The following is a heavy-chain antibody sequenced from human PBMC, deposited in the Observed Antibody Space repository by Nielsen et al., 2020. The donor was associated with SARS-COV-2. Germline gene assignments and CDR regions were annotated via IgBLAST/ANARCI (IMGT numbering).Heavy chain of an antibody. CDR3: ARDPHYDSSGYNWYFDL. CDR2: ISGSGGST. CDR1: GFTFSSYA. Sequence: GESLKISCAASGFTFSSYAMSWVRQAPGKGLEWVSAISGSGGSTYYADSVKGRFTISRDNSKNTLYLQMNSLRAEDTAVYYCARDPHYDSSGYNWYFDLWGRGTLVTVPS. D-gene: IGHD3-22*01. J-gene: IGHJ2*01. V-gene: IGHV3-23*01.